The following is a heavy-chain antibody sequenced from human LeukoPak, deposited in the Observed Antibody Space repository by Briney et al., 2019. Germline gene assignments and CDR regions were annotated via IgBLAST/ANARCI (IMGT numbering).Heavy chain of an antibody. Sequence: GGSLRLSCAASGFSFSSYAMSWVRQAPGKGLEWVSAISGSGGSTHYADSVEGRFTISRDNSKNTLYLQMNSLRAEDTAVYYCAKRIQYSSSSAYFDYWGQGTLVAVSS. CDR2: ISGSGGST. J-gene: IGHJ4*02. CDR3: AKRIQYSSSSAYFDY. CDR1: GFSFSSYA. V-gene: IGHV3-23*01. D-gene: IGHD6-6*01.